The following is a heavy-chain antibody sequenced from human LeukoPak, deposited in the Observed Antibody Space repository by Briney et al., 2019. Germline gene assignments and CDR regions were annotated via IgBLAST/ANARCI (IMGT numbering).Heavy chain of an antibody. CDR1: GGSFSGYY. Sequence: SETLSLTCAVYGGSFSGYYWSWIRQPPGKGLEWIGEINHSGSTNYNPCLKSRVTISVDTSKNQFSLKLSSVTAADTAVYYCARGLVVPAAMEGAYNWFDPWGQGTLVTVSS. J-gene: IGHJ5*02. CDR3: ARGLVVPAAMEGAYNWFDP. D-gene: IGHD2-2*01. V-gene: IGHV4-34*01. CDR2: INHSGST.